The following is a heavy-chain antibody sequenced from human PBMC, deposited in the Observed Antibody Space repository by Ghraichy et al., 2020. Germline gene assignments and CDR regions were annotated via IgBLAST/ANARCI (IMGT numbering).Heavy chain of an antibody. J-gene: IGHJ4*02. D-gene: IGHD6-6*01. V-gene: IGHV4-39*01. Sequence: SETLSLTCIVSGVSIGSSRYYWGWIRQPPGKGLEWIGSVYYSGSTYYSPSLKSRVTISVDTSKNQVSLKLRFVTAADTAVYFCARHGGSSSPPDYWGQGALVTVSS. CDR2: VYYSGST. CDR3: ARHGGSSSPPDY. CDR1: GVSIGSSRYY.